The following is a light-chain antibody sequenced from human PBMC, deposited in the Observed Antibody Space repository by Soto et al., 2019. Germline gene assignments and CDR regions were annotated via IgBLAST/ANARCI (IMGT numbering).Light chain of an antibody. CDR3: QQTYSTPYA. V-gene: IGKV1-12*01. CDR1: QDISSW. Sequence: DIQMTQSPSSVSASVGDRVTITCRASQDISSWLAWYQQKPGKAPKLLIHTTSTLQSGVPSRFSGSGSGTDFTLTISSLQPEDFATYYCQQTYSTPYAFGQGTKLEIK. CDR2: TTS. J-gene: IGKJ2*01.